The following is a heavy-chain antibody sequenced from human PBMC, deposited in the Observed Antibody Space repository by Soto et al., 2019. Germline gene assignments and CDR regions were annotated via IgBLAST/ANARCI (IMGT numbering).Heavy chain of an antibody. Sequence: EVQLVESGGGLVQPGGSLRLTCVASGFPFSIYSMNWVRQAPGKGLEWSSYITSDTNTIKYADSVKGRFTISRDNAKNLVYLQMNSLRDEGTAVYFCARFVEGHFDYWGQGTVVTVSS. V-gene: IGHV3-48*02. CDR1: GFPFSIYS. D-gene: IGHD1-1*01. J-gene: IGHJ4*02. CDR2: ITSDTNTI. CDR3: ARFVEGHFDY.